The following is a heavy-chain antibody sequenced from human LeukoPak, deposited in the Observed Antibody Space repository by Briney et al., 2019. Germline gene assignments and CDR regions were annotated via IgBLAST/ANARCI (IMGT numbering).Heavy chain of an antibody. D-gene: IGHD6-19*01. CDR3: ARGMRKYSSGWYLGY. CDR1: GFTFSSYA. CDR2: ISGSGGST. V-gene: IGHV3-23*01. J-gene: IGHJ4*02. Sequence: GGSLRLSCAASGFTFSSYAMSWVRQAPGKGLEWVSAISGSGGSTYYADSVKGRFTISRDNSKNTLYLQMNSLRAEDTAVYYCARGMRKYSSGWYLGYWGQGTLVTVSS.